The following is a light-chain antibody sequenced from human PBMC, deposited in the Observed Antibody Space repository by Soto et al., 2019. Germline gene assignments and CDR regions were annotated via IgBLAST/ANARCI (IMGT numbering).Light chain of an antibody. J-gene: IGKJ1*01. CDR1: QSISSW. V-gene: IGKV1-5*03. Sequence: DIQMTQSPSTLSASVGERVTITCRASQSISSWLAWYQQKPVKAPKLLIYTASSLESGGPSRFSGSGSGTEFTLTISSLQPDDFATYYCQQYSSYPWTFGEGTKVEIK. CDR3: QQYSSYPWT. CDR2: TAS.